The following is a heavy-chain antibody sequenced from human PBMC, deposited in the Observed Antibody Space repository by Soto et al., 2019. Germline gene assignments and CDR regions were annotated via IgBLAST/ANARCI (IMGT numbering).Heavy chain of an antibody. CDR2: ISAYNGDT. D-gene: IGHD3-10*01. CDR3: ARMVRGSNIDYYHYMDV. J-gene: IGHJ6*03. CDR1: GYTFTSHG. V-gene: IGHV1-18*01. Sequence: QVQLVQSGGEVRKPGASVKVSCKASGYTFTSHGISWVRQAPGQGVEWMGWISAYNGDTNYAQKLQGRVTVTTDRSTSTAYMELRSLRSEDTAVYYCARMVRGSNIDYYHYMDVWGKGTTVTVSS.